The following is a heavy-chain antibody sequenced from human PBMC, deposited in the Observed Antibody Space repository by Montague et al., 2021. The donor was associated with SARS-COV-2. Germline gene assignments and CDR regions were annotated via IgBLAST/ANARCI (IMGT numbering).Heavy chain of an antibody. CDR2: IYNSGRT. CDR3: ARHAGGAPWYFDL. CDR1: GGSISSSEYF. Sequence: SETLSLTCSVSGGSISSSEYFWGWIRKPPLKGLEWIGSIYNSGRTNYNRSLKSRVTISLDTPKNHLSLSLSSVTAADTAVYYCARHAGGAPWYFDLWGRGSLVTVSS. J-gene: IGHJ2*01. D-gene: IGHD3-10*01. V-gene: IGHV4-39*01.